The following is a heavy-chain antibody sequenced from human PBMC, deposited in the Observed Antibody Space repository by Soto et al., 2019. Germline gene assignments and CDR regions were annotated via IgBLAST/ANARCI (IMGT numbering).Heavy chain of an antibody. V-gene: IGHV5-51*01. CDR1: GYGCAKYW. CDR2: IHPADSAI. J-gene: IGHJ2*01. Sequence: PGESLKISGKASGYGCAKYWIGWVLQRPGKGLEWMGIIHPADSAIKYSPSFQGQVTISADKSITTAYLQWTSLKASDTAVYYCVFSAFSRFRTCYIDL. CDR3: VFSAFSRFRTCYIDL.